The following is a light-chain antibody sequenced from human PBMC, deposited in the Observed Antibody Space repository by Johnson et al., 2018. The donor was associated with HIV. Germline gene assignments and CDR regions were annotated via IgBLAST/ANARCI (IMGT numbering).Light chain of an antibody. CDR1: SSNIGNNY. Sequence: QSVLTQPPSVSAAPGQKVTISCSGSSSNIGNNYVSWYQQLPGTAPKLLIYENNKRPSGIPDRFSGSKSGPSAPLATTALQTGDQADYYCATWDSSLSALYVFGTGTKVTVV. V-gene: IGLV1-51*02. CDR2: ENN. J-gene: IGLJ1*01. CDR3: ATWDSSLSALYV.